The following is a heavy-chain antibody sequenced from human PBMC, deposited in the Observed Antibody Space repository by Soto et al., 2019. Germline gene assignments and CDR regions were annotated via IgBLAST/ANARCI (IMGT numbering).Heavy chain of an antibody. CDR2: IYYSGST. CDR3: GRVKRETFQKKNDY. J-gene: IGHJ4*02. Sequence: PSETLSLTCTVSGGSISSYYWSWIRQPPGKGLEWIGYIYYSGSTNYNPSLKSRATISVDTSKNQFSLRVSSVTAADTAVYYCGRVKRETFQKKNDYWGQAILVTVSS. V-gene: IGHV4-59*01. CDR1: GGSISSYY.